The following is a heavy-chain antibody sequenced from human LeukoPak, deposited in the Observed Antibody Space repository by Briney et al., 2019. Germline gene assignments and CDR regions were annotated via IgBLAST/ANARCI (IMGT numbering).Heavy chain of an antibody. J-gene: IGHJ6*02. CDR3: ARDHCTSNGCYEIYYYGMDV. Sequence: GASVKVSCKASGYTFTDYYIHWVRQAPGQGLGWRGWINPNSGGTNYAQKFQGRVTMTRDTSISTAYVELSRLRSDDTAVYYCARDHCTSNGCYEIYYYGMDVWGQGTTVTVSS. CDR2: INPNSGGT. V-gene: IGHV1-2*02. D-gene: IGHD2-2*01. CDR1: GYTFTDYY.